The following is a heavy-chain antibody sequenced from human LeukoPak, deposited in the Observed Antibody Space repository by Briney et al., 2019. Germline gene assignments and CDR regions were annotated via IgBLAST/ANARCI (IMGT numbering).Heavy chain of an antibody. CDR2: IYPGDSDT. V-gene: IGHV5-51*01. D-gene: IGHD1-26*01. Sequence: KFGESLKISCKASGYTFTNYWIGWVRQMPGKGLEWMGIIYPGDSDTRYSPSFRGQVIISADKSISTAYLQWSSLKASDTAMYYCARGIESGSYDEGYWGQGTLVTVSS. CDR1: GYTFTNYW. J-gene: IGHJ4*02. CDR3: ARGIESGSYDEGY.